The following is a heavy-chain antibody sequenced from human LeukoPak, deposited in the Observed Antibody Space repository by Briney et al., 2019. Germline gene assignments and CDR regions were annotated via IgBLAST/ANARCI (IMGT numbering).Heavy chain of an antibody. D-gene: IGHD3-10*01. CDR3: ATDKGFRWLGELKGWFDP. Sequence: SVKVSCKASGGTFSSYAISWVRQAPGQGLEWMGGIIPIFGTANYAQKFQGRVTITADEAITADDSTSTAYMELSSLRSEDTAVYYCATDKGFRWLGELKGWFDPWGQGTLVTVSS. V-gene: IGHV1-69*13. CDR1: GGTFSSYA. CDR2: IIPIFGTA. J-gene: IGHJ5*02.